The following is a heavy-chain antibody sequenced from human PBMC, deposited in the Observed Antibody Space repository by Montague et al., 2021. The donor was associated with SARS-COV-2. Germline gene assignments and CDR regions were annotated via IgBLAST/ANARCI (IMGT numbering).Heavy chain of an antibody. J-gene: IGHJ4*02. CDR2: VYYSRSS. D-gene: IGHD1-26*01. CDR3: VRDPAPSVSGTFYDY. CDR1: GDSVSHGF. V-gene: IGHV4-59*02. Sequence: SETLSLTCTVSGDSVSHGFWTWIRQPPGTGLEWIGYVYYSRSSSYNPSLRGRVRIAVDTSKNQFSLTLSPVTAADAAIYFCVRDPAPSVSGTFYDYWGQGTLVAVSS.